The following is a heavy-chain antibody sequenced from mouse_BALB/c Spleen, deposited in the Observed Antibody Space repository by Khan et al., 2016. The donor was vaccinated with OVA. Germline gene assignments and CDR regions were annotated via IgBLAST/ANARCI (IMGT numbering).Heavy chain of an antibody. CDR2: ISPGSGDT. CDR1: GYTFTDYY. D-gene: IGHD1-2*01. V-gene: IGHV1-77*01. Sequence: QVQLKQSGAELARPGASVKLSCKASGYTFTDYYINWVKQRTGQGLEWIGEISPGSGDTYYNEKFKGKATLTTDKSSSTVYMQLSSLKAEGSAVSFGARRNYFGYTFAYWGQGTLVTVSA. J-gene: IGHJ3*01. CDR3: ARRNYFGYTFAY.